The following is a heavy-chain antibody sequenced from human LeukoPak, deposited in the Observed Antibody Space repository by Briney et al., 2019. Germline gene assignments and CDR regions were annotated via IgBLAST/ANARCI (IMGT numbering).Heavy chain of an antibody. CDR1: GYTFTGYY. Sequence: ASVKVSCKASGYTFTGYYMHWVRQAPGQGLEWMGWINPNSGGTNYAQKFQGRVTMTRDTSISTAYMELSRLRSDDTAVYYCARDVALWFGESGGFDYWGQGTLVTVSS. CDR3: ARDVALWFGESGGFDY. V-gene: IGHV1-2*02. J-gene: IGHJ4*02. D-gene: IGHD3-10*01. CDR2: INPNSGGT.